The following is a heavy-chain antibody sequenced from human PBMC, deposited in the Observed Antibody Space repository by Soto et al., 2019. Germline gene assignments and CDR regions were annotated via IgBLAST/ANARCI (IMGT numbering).Heavy chain of an antibody. V-gene: IGHV3-23*04. CDR3: AKGLFSTGGFFDY. D-gene: IGHD6-25*01. J-gene: IGHJ4*02. CDR2: LSGSASSA. CDR1: GFTFSNYA. Sequence: EVQLVESGGNLVQPGGSLRLSCAASGFTFSNYAMSWVRQAPGEGLEWVSTLSGSASSAYYADSVKGRFTISRDVSKNTLYLQMNRLRGEDRAVYYCAKGLFSTGGFFDYWGQGTLVTVSS.